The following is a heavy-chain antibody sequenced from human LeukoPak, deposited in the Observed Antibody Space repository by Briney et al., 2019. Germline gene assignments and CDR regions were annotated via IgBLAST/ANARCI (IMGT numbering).Heavy chain of an antibody. J-gene: IGHJ4*02. V-gene: IGHV3-23*01. Sequence: PGGSLRLSCAASGFTFSSYAMSWVRQAPGKGLEWVSAISGSGGSTYYADSVKDRFTISRDNSKNTLYLQMNSLRAEDTAVYYCAKDGGYDFWSGYYMDYWGQGTLVTVSS. D-gene: IGHD3-3*01. CDR2: ISGSGGST. CDR1: GFTFSSYA. CDR3: AKDGGYDFWSGYYMDY.